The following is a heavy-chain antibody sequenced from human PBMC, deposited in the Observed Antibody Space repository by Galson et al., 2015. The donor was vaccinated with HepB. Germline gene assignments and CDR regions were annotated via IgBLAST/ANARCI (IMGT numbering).Heavy chain of an antibody. CDR3: ARSSAEYGEFDF. CDR2: MNPNSGGT. J-gene: IGHJ4*02. D-gene: IGHD4/OR15-4a*01. V-gene: IGHV1-2*02. Sequence: SVKVSCKASGYTFTAYYMHWVRQAPGQGFQWMGWMNPNSGGTNYAQKFQGRVTMTRDTSISTAYMELNSLRSDDTAVYYCARSSAEYGEFDFWGQGTRVTVSS. CDR1: GYTFTAYY.